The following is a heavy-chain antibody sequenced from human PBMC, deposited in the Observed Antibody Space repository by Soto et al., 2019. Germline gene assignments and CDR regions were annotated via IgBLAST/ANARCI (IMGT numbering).Heavy chain of an antibody. CDR3: ARHAVVPAAMGYYYGMDV. Sequence: SETLSLTCTVSGGSISSSSYYWGWIRQPPGKGLEWIGSIYYSGSTYYNPSLKSRVTISVDTSKNQFSLKLSSVTAADTAVYYCARHAVVPAAMGYYYGMDVWGQGTTVTVSS. V-gene: IGHV4-39*01. CDR2: IYYSGST. CDR1: GGSISSSSYY. J-gene: IGHJ6*02. D-gene: IGHD2-2*01.